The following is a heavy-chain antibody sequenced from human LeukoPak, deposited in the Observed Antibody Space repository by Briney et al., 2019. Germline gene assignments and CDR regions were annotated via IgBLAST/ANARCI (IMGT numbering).Heavy chain of an antibody. CDR2: INPNSGST. J-gene: IGHJ4*02. V-gene: IGHV1-2*04. Sequence: ASVKVSCKASGYTFTGYYMHWVRQAPGQGLEWMGWINPNSGSTNYAQKFQGWVTMTRDTSISTAYMELSRLRSDDTAVYYCARDDGSGWPSYWGQGTLVTVSS. CDR1: GYTFTGYY. CDR3: ARDDGSGWPSY. D-gene: IGHD6-19*01.